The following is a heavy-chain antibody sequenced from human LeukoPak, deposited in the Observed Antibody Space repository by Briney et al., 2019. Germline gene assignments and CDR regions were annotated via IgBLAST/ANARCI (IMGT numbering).Heavy chain of an antibody. D-gene: IGHD1-26*01. CDR1: GGTFSSYA. CDR2: ISAYNGNT. J-gene: IGHJ4*02. Sequence: ASVKVSCKASGGTFSSYAISWVRQAPGQGLEWMGWISAYNGNTNYAQKLQGRVTMTTDTSTSTAYMELSSLRSEDTAVYYCARGLIVGAFHFDYWGQGTLVTVSS. CDR3: ARGLIVGAFHFDY. V-gene: IGHV1-18*01.